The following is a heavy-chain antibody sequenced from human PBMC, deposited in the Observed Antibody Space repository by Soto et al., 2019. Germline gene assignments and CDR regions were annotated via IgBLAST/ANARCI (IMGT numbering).Heavy chain of an antibody. J-gene: IGHJ6*02. CDR1: RFTFSNYA. V-gene: IGHV3-30-3*01. CDR3: ARSPGYCSTTRCYGRDFAMDV. D-gene: IGHD2-2*01. CDR2: ISFDGSTK. Sequence: QVQLVEFGGGVVQPGRSLRLSCAASRFTFSNYAMHWVRQALGKGLQWVALISFDGSTKYYADSVKGRFTISRDNSKNTLYLQMNSLRAEDTAVYYCARSPGYCSTTRCYGRDFAMDVWGQGTTVTVSS.